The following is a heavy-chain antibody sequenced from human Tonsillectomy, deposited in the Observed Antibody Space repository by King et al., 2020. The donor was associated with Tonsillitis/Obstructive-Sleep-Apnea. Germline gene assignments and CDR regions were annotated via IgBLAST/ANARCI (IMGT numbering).Heavy chain of an antibody. Sequence: VQLVESGGGVVTPGRSLRLSCAASGFTFSNYAMNWVRQAPGKGLEWVAVISYDGNNKYYADSVKGRFTISRDNSKNTLFLQMNSLRAEDMAVYYCASGYTFPDYWGQGPLVTVSS. J-gene: IGHJ4*02. CDR3: ASGYTFPDY. V-gene: IGHV3-30*04. CDR1: GFTFSNYA. CDR2: ISYDGNNK. D-gene: IGHD5-18*01.